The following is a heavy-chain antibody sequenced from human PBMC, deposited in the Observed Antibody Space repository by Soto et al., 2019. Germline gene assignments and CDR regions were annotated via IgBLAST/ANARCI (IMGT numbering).Heavy chain of an antibody. V-gene: IGHV3-33*01. CDR3: ARGRLPYATTFFDY. Sequence: QVQLVESGGGVVQPGKSLRLSCEASGFIFSSYAIHWVRQAPGKGLEWVAIIWYDGGDKYYADSVKGRFSISRDNSNNTVYLQMDSLRAEDKALYYCARGRLPYATTFFDYWGQGTLVIVSS. D-gene: IGHD1-26*01. CDR1: GFIFSSYA. CDR2: IWYDGGDK. J-gene: IGHJ4*02.